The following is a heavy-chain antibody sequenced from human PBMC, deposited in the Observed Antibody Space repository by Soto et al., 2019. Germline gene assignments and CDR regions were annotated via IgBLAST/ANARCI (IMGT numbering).Heavy chain of an antibody. CDR1: GGPLSSGGSY. V-gene: IGHV4-31*03. D-gene: IGHD4-4*01. CDR3: VSGRSNHRA. J-gene: IGHJ5*02. Sequence: QVQLQESGPGLVKPSQTLSPTCTVSGGPLSSGGSYWIWIRQHPGKALEWLGYIYYSGSTYYNPSLKSRCTKSVNTSKNQFSLNLSSVTASDTAVYYWVSGRSNHRAWGQGTLVTFAS. CDR2: IYYSGST.